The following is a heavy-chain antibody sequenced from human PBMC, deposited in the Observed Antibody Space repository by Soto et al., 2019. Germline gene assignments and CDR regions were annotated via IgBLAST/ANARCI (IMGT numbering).Heavy chain of an antibody. J-gene: IGHJ4*02. CDR3: SRDGGLDMEFYFDI. D-gene: IGHD2-2*03. Sequence: QVQLQESGPGLVKPSQTLSLTCTVSGASISSGGFYWSWIRQHPGKGLEWIGYIYSSGKTYYNPSLESRLAISIDPSENQFALSLGSVTAADTAVYYCSRDGGLDMEFYFDIWGQGTPVTVSS. CDR2: IYSSGKT. CDR1: GASISSGGFY. V-gene: IGHV4-31*03.